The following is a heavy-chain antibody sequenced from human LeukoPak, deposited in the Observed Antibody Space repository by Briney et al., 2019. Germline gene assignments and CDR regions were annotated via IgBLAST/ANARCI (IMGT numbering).Heavy chain of an antibody. CDR1: GFSLSTSGMC. D-gene: IGHD2-15*01. V-gene: IGHV2-70*11. CDR2: IDWDDDK. Sequence: SGPTLVNPTQTLTLTCTFSGFSLSTSGMCVSWIRKPPGKALEWLARIDWDDDKYYSTSLKTRLTISKDTSKNQVVLTMTNMDPVDTATYYCARTVVVAALNYFDYWGQGTLVTVSS. CDR3: ARTVVVAALNYFDY. J-gene: IGHJ4*02.